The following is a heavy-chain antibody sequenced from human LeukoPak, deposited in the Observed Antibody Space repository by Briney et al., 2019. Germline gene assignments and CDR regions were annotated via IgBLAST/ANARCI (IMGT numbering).Heavy chain of an antibody. CDR1: GFTVSSNY. CDR3: ARDSRDYGSGSNWFDP. V-gene: IGHV3-66*01. J-gene: IGHJ5*02. CDR2: IYSGGST. Sequence: GGSLRLSCAASGFTVSSNYMSWVRQAPGKGLEWVSVIYSGGSTYYADSVKGRFTISRDNAKNSLYLQMNSLRAEDTAVYYCARDSRDYGSGSNWFDPWGQGTLVTVSS. D-gene: IGHD3-10*01.